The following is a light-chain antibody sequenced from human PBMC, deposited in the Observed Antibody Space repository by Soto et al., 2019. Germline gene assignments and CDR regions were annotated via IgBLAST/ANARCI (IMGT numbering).Light chain of an antibody. CDR2: EVS. CDR1: SSDVGSYNL. V-gene: IGLV2-23*02. J-gene: IGLJ1*01. Sequence: QSALTQPASVSGSPGQSITISCTGTSSDVGSYNLVSWYQQHPGKAPKPMIYEVSKRPSGVSNRFSGSKSGNTASLTISGLQAEDEADYYCCSYAGSTSPSYVFGTGTKVTVL. CDR3: CSYAGSTSPSYV.